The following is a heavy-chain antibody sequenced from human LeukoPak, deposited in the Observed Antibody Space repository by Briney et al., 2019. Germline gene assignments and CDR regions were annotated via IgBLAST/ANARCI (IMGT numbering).Heavy chain of an antibody. CDR1: GFTFSSYE. CDR2: ISSSGSTI. J-gene: IGHJ4*02. D-gene: IGHD4-17*01. Sequence: GGSLRLSCAASGFTFSSYEMNWVRQAPGKGLEWVSYISSSGSTIYYADSVKGRFTISRDNAKNSLYLQMNSLRAEDTALYYCAKVQTTVTTLDYWGQGTLVTASS. V-gene: IGHV3-48*03. CDR3: AKVQTTVTTLDY.